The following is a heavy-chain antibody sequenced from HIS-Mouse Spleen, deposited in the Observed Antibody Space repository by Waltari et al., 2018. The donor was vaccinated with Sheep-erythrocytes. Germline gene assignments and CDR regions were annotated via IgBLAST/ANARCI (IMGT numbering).Heavy chain of an antibody. CDR1: GGSISSSSYY. V-gene: IGHV4-39*01. J-gene: IGHJ4*02. D-gene: IGHD3-22*01. CDR3: ARLYYYDSSGYYFDY. CDR2: IYYSGST. Sequence: QLQLQESCSGLLKPSETLSPTCTVSGGSISSSSYYWGWIRQPPGKGLDGFGSIYYSGSTYYNPSLKSLVTISVDTSKNQFSLKLSSVTAADTAVYYCARLYYYDSSGYYFDYWGQGTLVTVSS.